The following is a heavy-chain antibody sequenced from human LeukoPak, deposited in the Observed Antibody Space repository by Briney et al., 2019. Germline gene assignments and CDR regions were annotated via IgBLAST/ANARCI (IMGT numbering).Heavy chain of an antibody. J-gene: IGHJ4*02. D-gene: IGHD3-10*01. CDR2: ISYDGSNK. CDR3: ARDKGLLWFGEQDY. V-gene: IGHV3-30*04. Sequence: GGSLRLSCAASGFTFSSYAMHWVRQSPGKGLEWVAVISYDGSNKYYADSVKGRFTISRDNSKNTLYLQMNSLRAEDTAVYYCARDKGLLWFGEQDYWGQGTLVTVSS. CDR1: GFTFSSYA.